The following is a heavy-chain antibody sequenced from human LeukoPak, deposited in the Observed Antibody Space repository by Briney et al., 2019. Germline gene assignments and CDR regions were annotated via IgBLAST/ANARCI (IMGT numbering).Heavy chain of an antibody. V-gene: IGHV3-30-3*01. CDR2: ISDDETYK. D-gene: IGHD3-3*01. Sequence: GGSLRLSCAASGFTFNSYSMHWVRQAPGKGLEWVTAISDDETYKFYADSVKGRFTISRDNSKNTLYLQMNSLRAEDTAVYYCARDSSNDYNFWSGYYTNYMDVWGKGTTVTVSS. J-gene: IGHJ6*03. CDR1: GFTFNSYS. CDR3: ARDSSNDYNFWSGYYTNYMDV.